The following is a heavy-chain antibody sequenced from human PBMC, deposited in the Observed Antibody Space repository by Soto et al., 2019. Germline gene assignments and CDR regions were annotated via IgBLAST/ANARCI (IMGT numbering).Heavy chain of an antibody. J-gene: IGHJ6*02. CDR1: GGSISSGDYY. CDR2: IYYSGST. V-gene: IGHV4-30-4*01. D-gene: IGHD6-13*01. Sequence: PSETLSLTCTVSGGSISSGDYYWSWIRQPPGKGLEWIGYIYYSGSTYYNPSLKSRVTISVDTSKNQFSLKLSSVTAADTAVYYCARDQPGGSSLWGMAVWGQGTTVTVSS. CDR3: ARDQPGGSSLWGMAV.